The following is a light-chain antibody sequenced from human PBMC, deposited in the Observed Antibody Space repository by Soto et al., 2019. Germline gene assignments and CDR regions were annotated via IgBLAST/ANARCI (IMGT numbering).Light chain of an antibody. CDR1: QRVSSY. Sequence: EIVLTQSPATLSLSPGERATLSCRASQRVSSYLAWYQQKPGQAPRLLIYDASNRATGIPARFSGSGSGTDFTLTISSLEPEDFAVYYCQQRSNWPITFGQGTLLEIK. J-gene: IGKJ5*01. CDR3: QQRSNWPIT. V-gene: IGKV3-11*01. CDR2: DAS.